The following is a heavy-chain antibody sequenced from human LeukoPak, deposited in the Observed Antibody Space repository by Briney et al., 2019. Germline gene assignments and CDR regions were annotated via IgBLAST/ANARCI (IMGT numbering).Heavy chain of an antibody. J-gene: IGHJ3*02. D-gene: IGHD5-24*01. CDR1: GGTFSSYA. CDR3: ARANMATISAFDI. V-gene: IGHV1-69*05. Sequence: LVKVSCKASGGTFSSYAISWVRQAPGQGLEWMGGIIPIFGTANYAQKFQGRVTITTDESTSTAYMELSSLRSEDTAVYYCARANMATISAFDIWGQGTMDTVSS. CDR2: IIPIFGTA.